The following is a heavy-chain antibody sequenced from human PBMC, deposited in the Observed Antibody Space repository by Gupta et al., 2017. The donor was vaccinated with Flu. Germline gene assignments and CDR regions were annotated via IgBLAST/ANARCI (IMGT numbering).Heavy chain of an antibody. CDR2: VWYDGTIK. D-gene: IGHD1-26*01. CDR3: ARGSWDFDY. J-gene: IGHJ4*02. Sequence: SGFSFSSVGMHWVRQAPGKGLEWVGIVWYDGTIKYYADSVKGRFTISRDNSKNTLYLQMNNLRGEDTAVYYCARGSWDFDYWGQGTLVTVSS. CDR1: GFSFSSVG. V-gene: IGHV3-33*01.